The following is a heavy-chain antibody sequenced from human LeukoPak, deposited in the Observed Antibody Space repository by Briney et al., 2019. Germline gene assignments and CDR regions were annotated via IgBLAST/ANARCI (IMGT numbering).Heavy chain of an antibody. D-gene: IGHD3-9*01. J-gene: IGHJ4*02. V-gene: IGHV3-64D*06. CDR2: ISSNGGIT. CDR3: VKVSETGTSVDY. CDR1: GFTFSSYP. Sequence: GGSLRLSCSASGFTFSSYPMHWVRHAPGKGLQSVSAISSNGGITYYADSVKDRFTISRDNSKNTLYLQMSSLRAEDMAVYYCVKVSETGTSVDYWGQGTLVTVSS.